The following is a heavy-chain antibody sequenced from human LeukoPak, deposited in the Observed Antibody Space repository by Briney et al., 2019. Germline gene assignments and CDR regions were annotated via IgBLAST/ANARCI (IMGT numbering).Heavy chain of an antibody. Sequence: GGSLRLSCAASGITFSSYSMNWVRQAPGKGLEWVSSISSRSSSIYYADSVKGRFTISRDNAKNSLYLQMNGLRAEDTAVYYCARGHSEGYFDWFDPWGQGTLVTVSS. V-gene: IGHV3-21*01. CDR2: ISSRSSSI. CDR3: ARGHSEGYFDWFDP. CDR1: GITFSSYS. J-gene: IGHJ5*02. D-gene: IGHD6-13*01.